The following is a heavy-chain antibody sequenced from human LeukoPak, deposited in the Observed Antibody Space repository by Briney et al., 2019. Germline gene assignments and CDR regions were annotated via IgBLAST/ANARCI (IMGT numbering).Heavy chain of an antibody. D-gene: IGHD1-1*01. J-gene: IGHJ1*01. Sequence: GGSLRLSCAGSGFIFSNYWMHWVRQAPGKGLVWVSRIKTDGSTTYYADSVKGRFTISRDNSKNTLYLQMNSLRADDTAVYYCARALSQELIRYSQDWGQGTLVSVSS. CDR3: ARALSQELIRYSQD. V-gene: IGHV3-74*01. CDR1: GFIFSNYW. CDR2: IKTDGSTT.